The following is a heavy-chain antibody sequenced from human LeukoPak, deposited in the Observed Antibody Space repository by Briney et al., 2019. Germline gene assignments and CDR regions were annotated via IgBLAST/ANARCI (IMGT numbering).Heavy chain of an antibody. CDR3: ARAFDDILTGYYNHDY. CDR1: GYTFTSYG. V-gene: IGHV1-18*01. Sequence: GASVKVSCKASGYTFTSYGISWVRQAPGQGLEWMGWISAYNGNTNYAQKLQGRVTMTTDTSTSTAYMELRSLRSDDTAVYYCARAFDDILTGYYNHDYWGQGTLVTVSS. CDR2: ISAYNGNT. J-gene: IGHJ4*02. D-gene: IGHD3-9*01.